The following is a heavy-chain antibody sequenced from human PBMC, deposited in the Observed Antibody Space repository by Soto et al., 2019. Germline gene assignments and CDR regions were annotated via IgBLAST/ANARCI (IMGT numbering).Heavy chain of an antibody. V-gene: IGHV3-48*01. CDR3: ARDLSWGSNWYYYMDV. D-gene: IGHD7-27*01. CDR1: GFILSDCA. Sequence: EVQLVESGGGLVQPGGSLRLSCATSGFILSDCAMNWVRQAPGKGLEWVSYISSSSSAIDYADSVKGRFTVSRDNARNSLYLQRISLRAEDTAVYYCARDLSWGSNWYYYMDVWGKGTTVTVSS. CDR2: ISSSSSAI. J-gene: IGHJ6*03.